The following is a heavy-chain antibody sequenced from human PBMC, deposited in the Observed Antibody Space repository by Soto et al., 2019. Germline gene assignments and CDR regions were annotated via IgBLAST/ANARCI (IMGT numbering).Heavy chain of an antibody. CDR1: GGSFSLYY. CDR3: ARARRGDYRSRGGFGMDV. D-gene: IGHD3-16*01. Sequence: PSETLSLTCAVSGGSFSLYYWTWIRQPPGKGLEWLGEINYSGNTNYKPSLKSRASTSVDTSKTQFSLKLRSVTAADTALYYCARARRGDYRSRGGFGMDVWGQGTTVTVSS. J-gene: IGHJ6*02. CDR2: INYSGNT. V-gene: IGHV4-34*01.